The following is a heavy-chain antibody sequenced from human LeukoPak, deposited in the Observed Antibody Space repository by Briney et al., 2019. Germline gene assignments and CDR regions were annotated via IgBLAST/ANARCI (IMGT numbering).Heavy chain of an antibody. Sequence: GGSLRLSCAASGFTFSSYGMHWVRQAPGKGLEWVANIKHDGSEEYYVDSVRGRFTISRDNAKNSLYLQMNSLRAEDTAVYYCARGLRGTVGYWGQGTLVTVSS. CDR1: GFTFSSYG. J-gene: IGHJ4*02. CDR2: IKHDGSEE. CDR3: ARGLRGTVGY. V-gene: IGHV3-7*01.